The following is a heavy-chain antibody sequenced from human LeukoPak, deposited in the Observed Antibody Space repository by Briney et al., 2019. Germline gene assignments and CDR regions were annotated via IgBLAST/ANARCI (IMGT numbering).Heavy chain of an antibody. D-gene: IGHD5-18*01. Sequence: GGSLRLSCAASGFTFSSYAMPWVRQAPGKGLESVSAISSNGSRTYYANSVKGRFTISRDNSKNTLYLQMGSLRAEDMAVYYCAREGLAVDTAMGDKYYFDYWGQGTLVTVSS. V-gene: IGHV3-64*01. J-gene: IGHJ4*02. CDR3: AREGLAVDTAMGDKYYFDY. CDR2: ISSNGSRT. CDR1: GFTFSSYA.